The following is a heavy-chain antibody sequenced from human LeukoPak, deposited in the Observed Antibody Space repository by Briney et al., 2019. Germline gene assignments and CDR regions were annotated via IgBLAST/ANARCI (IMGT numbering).Heavy chain of an antibody. V-gene: IGHV4-59*12. CDR1: GGSINNYY. CDR2: FHHSGTN. Sequence: SETLSLTCTVSGGSINNYYWSWIRQPPGEGLEWIAYFHHSGTNSYNPSVKGRVTISFDTSKNQFSLKLSSLTAADTAVYYCAAEGITGTSRDYWGQGTLVTVSS. CDR3: AAEGITGTSRDY. D-gene: IGHD1-7*01. J-gene: IGHJ4*02.